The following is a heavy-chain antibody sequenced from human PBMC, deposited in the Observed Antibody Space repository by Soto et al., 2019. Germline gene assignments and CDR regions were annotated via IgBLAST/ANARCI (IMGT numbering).Heavy chain of an antibody. V-gene: IGHV4-34*01. D-gene: IGHD2-8*02. CDR2: INHIGST. J-gene: IGHJ4*02. Sequence: QVQLQQWGAGLLKPSETLSLTCAVYGGSFSGYYWTWIGQPPGTGLEWIGEINHIGSTNYNPSLKSRVTISVDTSKNQFSLKLTSVTAADTAVYYCARDKITGLFDYWGQGTLVTVSS. CDR1: GGSFSGYY. CDR3: ARDKITGLFDY.